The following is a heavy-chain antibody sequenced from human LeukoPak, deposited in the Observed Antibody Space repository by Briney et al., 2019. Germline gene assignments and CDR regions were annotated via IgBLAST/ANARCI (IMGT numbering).Heavy chain of an antibody. CDR3: AREGGYDPFEY. Sequence: GGSLRLSCAASGFTCSYYSMHWVRQAPGKGLVWVSRINSDGSSASYADSVKGRFTISRDNAKNTLYLQMNSLRAEDTAVYYCAREGGYDPFEYWGQGTLVTVSS. J-gene: IGHJ4*02. D-gene: IGHD5-12*01. CDR2: INSDGSSA. CDR1: GFTCSYYS. V-gene: IGHV3-74*01.